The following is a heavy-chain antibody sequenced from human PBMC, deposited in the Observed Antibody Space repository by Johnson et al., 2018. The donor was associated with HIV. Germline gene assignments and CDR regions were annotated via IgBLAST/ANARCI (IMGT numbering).Heavy chain of an antibody. CDR3: ARGPLFYYSSGLWAFDI. CDR2: ISDDVSST. D-gene: IGHD3-10*01. CDR1: GFTFRSFT. V-gene: IGHV3-30*04. Sequence: HVQLVESGGGVVRPGRSLRLSCAASGFTFRSFTMHWVRQAPGKGLEWVAVISDDVSSTFYVDSVKGRFTISRDNSNNTLYLQMSGLSAEDTALYYCARGPLFYYSSGLWAFDIWGQGTMVTVSS. J-gene: IGHJ3*02.